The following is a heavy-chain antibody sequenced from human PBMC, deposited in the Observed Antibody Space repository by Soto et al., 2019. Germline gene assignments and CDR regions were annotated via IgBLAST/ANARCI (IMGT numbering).Heavy chain of an antibody. CDR2: MIPNRGIA. CDR3: ARDLRDYYDSTPFQH. J-gene: IGHJ1*01. D-gene: IGHD3-22*01. CDR1: GYTFTSYD. V-gene: IGHV1-69*04. Sequence: SVKVSCKASGYTFTSYDINWVRQATGQGLEWMGRMIPNRGIANYAQKFQGRVTITADTSTSTAYMELSSLRSEDTAVYYCARDLRDYYDSTPFQHWGQGTLVTVSS.